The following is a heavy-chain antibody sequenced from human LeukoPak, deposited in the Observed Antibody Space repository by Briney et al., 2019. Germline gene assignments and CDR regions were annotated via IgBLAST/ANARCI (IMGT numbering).Heavy chain of an antibody. CDR3: ARVGGDSNWFDP. D-gene: IGHD3-16*01. V-gene: IGHV4-39*07. J-gene: IGHJ5*02. Sequence: SETLSLTCTVSGGSISSSSYYWGWIRQPPGKGLEWIGSIYYSGSTYYNPSLKSRVTMSVDTSKNQFSLKLSSVTAADTAVYYCARVGGDSNWFDPWGQGTLVTVSS. CDR2: IYYSGST. CDR1: GGSISSSSYY.